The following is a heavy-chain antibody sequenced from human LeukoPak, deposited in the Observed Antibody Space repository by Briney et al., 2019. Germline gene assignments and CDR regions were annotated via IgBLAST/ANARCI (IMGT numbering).Heavy chain of an antibody. J-gene: IGHJ5*02. D-gene: IGHD3-9*01. Sequence: SETLSLTCTVSGGSISSSSYYWGWIRQPAGKGLEWIGRIYTSGSTNYNPSLKSRVTISVDTSKNQFSLKLSSVTAADTAVYYCARGGYYDILTGYSPGNWFDPWGQGTLVTVSS. CDR2: IYTSGST. V-gene: IGHV4-61*02. CDR3: ARGGYYDILTGYSPGNWFDP. CDR1: GGSISSSSYY.